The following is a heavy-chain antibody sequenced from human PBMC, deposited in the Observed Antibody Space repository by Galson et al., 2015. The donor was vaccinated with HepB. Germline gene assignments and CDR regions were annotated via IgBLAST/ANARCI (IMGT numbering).Heavy chain of an antibody. CDR3: ARDNFQLLWFGELFRAATDEIYYYYGMDV. D-gene: IGHD3-10*01. J-gene: IGHJ6*02. CDR1: GYTFTSYY. CDR2: INPSGGST. Sequence: SVKVSCKASGYTFTSYYMHWVRQAPGQGLEWMGIINPSGGSTSYAQKFQGRVTMTRDTSTSTVYMELSSLRSEDTAVYYCARDNFQLLWFGELFRAATDEIYYYYGMDVWGQGTTVTVSS. V-gene: IGHV1-46*01.